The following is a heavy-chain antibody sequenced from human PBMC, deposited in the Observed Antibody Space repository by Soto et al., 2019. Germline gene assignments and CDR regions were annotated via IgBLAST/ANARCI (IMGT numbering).Heavy chain of an antibody. V-gene: IGHV3-21*01. CDR1: GFTFTRYS. CDR3: ARESEGLTSNFDY. Sequence: EVQLVESGGGLVKPGGSLRLSCAASGFTFTRYSMNWVRQAPGKGLGWVSSISSTTNYIYYADSMKGRFTVSRDNAKNSVYLEMNSLSAEDTAVYYCARESEGLTSNFDYWGQGTLVTVSS. J-gene: IGHJ4*02. CDR2: ISSTTNYI.